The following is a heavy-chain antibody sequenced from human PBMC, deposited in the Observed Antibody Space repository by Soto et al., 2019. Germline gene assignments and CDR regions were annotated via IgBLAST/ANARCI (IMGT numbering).Heavy chain of an antibody. J-gene: IGHJ4*02. CDR3: ARYRAYYQSSGLYFDY. V-gene: IGHV4-59*01. CDR2: IYDSGST. D-gene: IGHD3-22*01. Sequence: SETLSLTCTVSGDSIRSYYWSWIRQPPGKGLEWIGYIYDSGSTNYNPSPQSRVTISVDTSKSQFSLKLSSVTAADTAVYYCARYRAYYQSSGLYFDYWGQGTLVTVSS. CDR1: GDSIRSYY.